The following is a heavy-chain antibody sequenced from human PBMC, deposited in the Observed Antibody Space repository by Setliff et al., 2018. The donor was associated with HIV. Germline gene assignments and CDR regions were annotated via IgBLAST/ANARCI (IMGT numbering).Heavy chain of an antibody. Sequence: PSETLSLTCTVSGGSISNRIYYWVWIRQPPGKGLEWIGGIFHTGSAHYNPSLRSRVTISVDTSKNQFSMKLHSVTAADTTVYYCARWITTPTKGVFDIWGQGTVVTVSS. CDR1: GGSISNRIYY. CDR3: ARWITTPTKGVFDI. D-gene: IGHD3-22*01. CDR2: IFHTGSA. J-gene: IGHJ3*02. V-gene: IGHV4-39*01.